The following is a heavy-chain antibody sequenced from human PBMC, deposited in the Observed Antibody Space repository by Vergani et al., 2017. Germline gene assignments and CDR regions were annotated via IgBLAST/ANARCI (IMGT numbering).Heavy chain of an antibody. CDR3: ARERMVRGRDTGPSYYYGMDV. CDR2: IIPIFGTA. D-gene: IGHD3-10*01. Sequence: QVQLVQSGAEVKKPGSSVKVSCKASGGTFSSYAISWVRQAPGQGLEWMGGIIPIFGTANYAQKFQGRVTITADESTSTAYMELSSLRSEDTAVYYCARERMVRGRDTGPSYYYGMDVWGQGTTVTVSS. CDR1: GGTFSSYA. J-gene: IGHJ6*02. V-gene: IGHV1-69*01.